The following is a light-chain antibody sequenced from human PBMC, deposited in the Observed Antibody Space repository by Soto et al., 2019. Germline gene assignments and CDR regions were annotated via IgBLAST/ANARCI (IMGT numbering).Light chain of an antibody. CDR2: KAS. Sequence: DIQMTQSPSTLSASVGDRVTITCRASQSISSGWAWYQQKPGKAPKLLIYKASSLESGVPSRFSGSGSGTEFTLTISSLQPDDFATYYCQQYNSYSWTFGQGTKVEIK. CDR3: QQYNSYSWT. CDR1: QSISSG. J-gene: IGKJ1*01. V-gene: IGKV1-5*03.